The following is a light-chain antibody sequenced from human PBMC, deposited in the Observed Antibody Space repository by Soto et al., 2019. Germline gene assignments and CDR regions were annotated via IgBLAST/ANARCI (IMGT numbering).Light chain of an antibody. CDR2: DAS. Sequence: EIVMTQSPATLSVSPGERATLSCRASQGVSSYLAWYQQKPGQAPRLLIYDASNRATGIPARFSGSGSGTEFTLTISSLQPDDFATYYCQQYNSYSVTFGQGTKVDI. J-gene: IGKJ1*01. CDR1: QGVSSY. V-gene: IGKV3D-15*01. CDR3: QQYNSYSVT.